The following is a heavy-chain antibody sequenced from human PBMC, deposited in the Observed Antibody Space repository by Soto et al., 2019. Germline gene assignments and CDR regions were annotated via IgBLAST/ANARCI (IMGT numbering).Heavy chain of an antibody. Sequence: PSETLSLTCTVSGGSISSYYWSWVRQPPGKGLEWIGYIYYSGSTYYNPSLKSRVTISVDTSKNQFSLKLSSVTAADTAVYYCARDSYDILTGLQYGMDVWGQGTRSPSP. J-gene: IGHJ6*02. CDR1: GGSISSYY. CDR3: ARDSYDILTGLQYGMDV. CDR2: IYYSGST. D-gene: IGHD3-9*01. V-gene: IGHV4-30-4*01.